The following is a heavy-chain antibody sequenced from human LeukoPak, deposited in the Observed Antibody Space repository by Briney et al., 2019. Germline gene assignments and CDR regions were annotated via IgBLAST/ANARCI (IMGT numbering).Heavy chain of an antibody. D-gene: IGHD6-6*01. CDR1: GYTFTSYY. CDR2: INPSGGST. CDR3: ARDMEYSSSSDAIFDY. J-gene: IGHJ4*02. V-gene: IGHV1-46*01. Sequence: GASVKVSCKASGYTFTSYYMHWVRQAPGQGLEWMGIINPSGGSTSYAQKFQGRVTMTRDMSTGTVYMELSSLRSEDTAVYYCARDMEYSSSSDAIFDYWGQGTLVTVSS.